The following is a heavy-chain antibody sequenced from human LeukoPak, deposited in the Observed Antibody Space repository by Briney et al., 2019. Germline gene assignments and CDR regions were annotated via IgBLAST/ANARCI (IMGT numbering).Heavy chain of an antibody. J-gene: IGHJ4*02. CDR3: APASLVY. CDR1: GFTFSSYG. D-gene: IGHD2-15*01. V-gene: IGHV3-30*02. CDR2: IRYDGSNK. Sequence: GGSLRLSCAASGFTFSSYGMHWVRQAPGKGLEWVAFIRYDGSNKYYADPVKGRFTISRDNAKNSLYLQMNSLRAEDTAVYYCAPASLVYWGRGTLVTVSS.